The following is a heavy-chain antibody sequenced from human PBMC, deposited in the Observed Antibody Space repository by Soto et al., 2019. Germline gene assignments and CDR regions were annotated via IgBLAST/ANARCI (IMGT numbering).Heavy chain of an antibody. CDR3: ARHAYCSSTSCYIGPRSYFDY. V-gene: IGHV4-59*08. J-gene: IGHJ4*02. CDR1: GGSISSYY. D-gene: IGHD2-2*01. Sequence: SETLSLTCTVSGGSISSYYWSWIRQPPGKGLEWIGYIYYSGSTNYNPSLKSRVTISVDTSKNQFSLKLSSVTAADTAVYYCARHAYCSSTSCYIGPRSYFDYWGQGTLVTVSS. CDR2: IYYSGST.